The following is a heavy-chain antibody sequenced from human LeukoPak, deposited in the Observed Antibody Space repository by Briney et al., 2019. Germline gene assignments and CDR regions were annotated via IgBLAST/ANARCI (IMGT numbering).Heavy chain of an antibody. V-gene: IGHV3-30*02. D-gene: IGHD3-22*01. CDR1: GFTFSSYG. Sequence: GGSLRLSCAASGFTFSSYGMHWVRQAPGKGLEWVAFIRYDGSNKYYADSVKGRFTISRDNSKNTLYLQMNSLRAEDTAVYYCAKGYDSSGYYYGDYWGQGTLVTVSS. CDR3: AKGYDSSGYYYGDY. J-gene: IGHJ4*02. CDR2: IRYDGSNK.